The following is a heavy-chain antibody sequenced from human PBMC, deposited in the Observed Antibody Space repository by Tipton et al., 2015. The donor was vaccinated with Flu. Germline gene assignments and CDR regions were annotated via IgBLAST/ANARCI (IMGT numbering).Heavy chain of an antibody. Sequence: GSLRLSCVASGFPFSGVWMSWVRQAPGGGLEWLANINQDGTRKNYVDSVRGRFTISRDNAKNSLFLQLNSLRFEDTAVYFCAGGQDQGDYWGQGTLVTVST. D-gene: IGHD2-2*01. CDR2: INQDGTRK. V-gene: IGHV3-7*04. J-gene: IGHJ4*02. CDR3: AGGQDQGDY. CDR1: GFPFSGVW.